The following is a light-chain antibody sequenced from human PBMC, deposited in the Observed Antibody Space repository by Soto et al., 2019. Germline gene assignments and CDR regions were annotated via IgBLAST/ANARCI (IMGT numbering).Light chain of an antibody. CDR2: DAS. V-gene: IGKV3-11*01. Sequence: EIVLTQSPGTLSLSPGERATLSCRASQSVTSSYLAWWQQKPGQAPRLLIYDASKRATGIPARFSGSGSATDFTLTISSLEPEDFAVYYCQQRGSWPPTSGQGNKGDIK. J-gene: IGKJ2*01. CDR3: QQRGSWPPT. CDR1: QSVTSSY.